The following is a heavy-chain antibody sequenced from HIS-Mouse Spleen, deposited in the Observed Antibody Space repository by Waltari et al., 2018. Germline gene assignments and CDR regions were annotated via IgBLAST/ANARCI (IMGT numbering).Heavy chain of an antibody. CDR3: AREIPYSSSWYDWYFDL. V-gene: IGHV4-39*07. CDR2: IYYSGIT. D-gene: IGHD6-13*01. CDR1: GGSISTSSYS. J-gene: IGHJ2*01. Sequence: QLQLQESGPGLVKPSATLSLTCTVSGGSISTSSYSWGWHRPPPGKGLEWIGSIYYSGITYYNPSLKSRVTISVDTSKNQFSLKLSSVTAADTAVYYCAREIPYSSSWYDWYFDLWGRGTLVTVSS.